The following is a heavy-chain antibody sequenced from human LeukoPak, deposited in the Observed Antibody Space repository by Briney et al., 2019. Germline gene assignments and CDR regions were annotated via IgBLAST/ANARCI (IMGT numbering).Heavy chain of an antibody. CDR2: INWNGGST. CDR3: ARAWRPTVTTFLDPYYYYYMDV. J-gene: IGHJ6*03. V-gene: IGHV3-20*04. Sequence: GGSLRLSCAASGFTFDDYGMSWVRQAPGKGLEWVSGINWNGGSTGYADSVKGRFTISRDNAKNSLYLQMNSLRAEDTALYYCARAWRPTVTTFLDPYYYYYMDVWGKGTTVTVSS. CDR1: GFTFDDYG. D-gene: IGHD4-17*01.